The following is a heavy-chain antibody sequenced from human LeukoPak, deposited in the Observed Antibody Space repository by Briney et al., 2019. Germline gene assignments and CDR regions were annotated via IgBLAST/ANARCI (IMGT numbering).Heavy chain of an antibody. Sequence: GGSLRLSCAASGFRFSDHYMNWIRQVPGKGLEWLSYISGGSTDTNYADSVRGRFTISRDNSKNTLFLQMNSLRAEDTAVYYCAKVHCSSSTCSTLCYYGVDVWGQGTAVTVSS. D-gene: IGHD2-2*02. CDR2: ISGGSTDT. CDR3: AKVHCSSSTCSTLCYYGVDV. J-gene: IGHJ6*02. CDR1: GFRFSDHY. V-gene: IGHV3-11*05.